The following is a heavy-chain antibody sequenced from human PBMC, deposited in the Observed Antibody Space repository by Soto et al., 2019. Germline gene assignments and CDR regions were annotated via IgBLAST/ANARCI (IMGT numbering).Heavy chain of an antibody. J-gene: IGHJ4*02. CDR2: ISGSGGST. Sequence: GASLRLSCAASGFTFSSYAMSWVRQAPGKGLEWVSAISGSGGSTYYADSVKGRFTISRDNSKNTLYLQMNSLRAEDTAVYYSAKMPYDFRRGYPPDYFDYWGQGTLVTVSS. CDR1: GFTFSSYA. D-gene: IGHD3-3*01. V-gene: IGHV3-23*01. CDR3: AKMPYDFRRGYPPDYFDY.